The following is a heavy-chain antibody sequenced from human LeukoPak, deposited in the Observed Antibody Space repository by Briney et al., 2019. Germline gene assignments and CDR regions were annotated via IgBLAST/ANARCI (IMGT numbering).Heavy chain of an antibody. V-gene: IGHV3-23*01. CDR1: GFTFSSYA. D-gene: IGHD3-10*01. CDR3: AKGGPYYGSGSYDY. Sequence: TGGSLRLSCAASGFTFSSYAMSWVRQAPGKGLEWVSAISGSGGSTYYADSVKGRFTISRDNSKNTPYLQMNSLRAEDTAVYYCAKGGPYYGSGSYDYWGQGTLVTVSS. J-gene: IGHJ4*02. CDR2: ISGSGGST.